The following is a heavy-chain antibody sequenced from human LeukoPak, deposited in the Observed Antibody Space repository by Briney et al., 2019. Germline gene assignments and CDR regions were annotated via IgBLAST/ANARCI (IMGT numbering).Heavy chain of an antibody. Sequence: SETLSLTCTVSGGSISSYYWSWIRQPAGKGLEWIGRIYTSGSTNYNPSLKSRVTMSVDTSKNQFSLKLSSVTAAGTAVYYCARDTPIAARPGYYYYYMDVWGKGTTVTVSS. V-gene: IGHV4-4*07. D-gene: IGHD6-6*01. CDR2: IYTSGST. CDR3: ARDTPIAARPGYYYYYMDV. CDR1: GGSISSYY. J-gene: IGHJ6*03.